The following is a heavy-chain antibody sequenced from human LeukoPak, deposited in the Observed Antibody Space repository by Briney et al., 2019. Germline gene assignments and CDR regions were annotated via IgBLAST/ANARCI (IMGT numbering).Heavy chain of an antibody. Sequence: SETLSLTCAVYGGSFSGYYWSWIRQPPGKGLEWIGEINHSGSTNYNPSLKSRVTISVDTSKNQFSLKLSSVTAADTAVYYCARVGRRYCSSTSCYPGWFDPWGQGTLVTVSS. CDR3: ARVGRRYCSSTSCYPGWFDP. CDR1: GGSFSGYY. D-gene: IGHD2-2*01. V-gene: IGHV4-34*01. CDR2: INHSGST. J-gene: IGHJ5*02.